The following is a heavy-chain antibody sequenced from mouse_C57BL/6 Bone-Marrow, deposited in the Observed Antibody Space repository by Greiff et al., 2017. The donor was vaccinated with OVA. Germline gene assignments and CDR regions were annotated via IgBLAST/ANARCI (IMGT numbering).Heavy chain of an antibody. CDR3: VWWRGLQGYSGFDY. V-gene: IGHV5-17*01. Sequence: EVKLVESGGGLVKPGGSLKLSCAASGFTFSDYGMHWVRQAPEKGLEWVAYISSGSSNIYYADTVKGRFTISRDNAKNTLFLQMNSLMSEDTAMYYCVWWRGLQGYSGFDYWGQGTLVTVSA. CDR1: GFTFSDYG. D-gene: IGHD2-2*01. J-gene: IGHJ4*01. CDR2: ISSGSSNI.